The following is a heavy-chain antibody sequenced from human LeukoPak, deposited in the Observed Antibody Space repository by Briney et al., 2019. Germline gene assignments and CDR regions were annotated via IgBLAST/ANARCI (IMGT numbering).Heavy chain of an antibody. CDR3: ARVLGSYCSGGSCPFDY. D-gene: IGHD2-15*01. J-gene: IGHJ4*02. CDR1: GGSNSSYY. Sequence: SETLSLTCTVSGGSNSSYYWSWIRQPPGKGLEWIGYIYYSGSTNYNPSLKSRVTISVDTSKNQFSLKLSSVTAADTAVYYCARVLGSYCSGGSCPFDYWGQGTLVTVSS. CDR2: IYYSGST. V-gene: IGHV4-59*01.